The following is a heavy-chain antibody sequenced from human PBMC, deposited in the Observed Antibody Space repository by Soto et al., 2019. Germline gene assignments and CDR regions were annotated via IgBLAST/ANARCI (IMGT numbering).Heavy chain of an antibody. D-gene: IGHD3-22*01. CDR3: DSSGYSAYFDY. CDR2: INAGNGNT. V-gene: IGHV1-3*01. J-gene: IGHJ4*02. Sequence: ASVKVSCKASGFTFTNYAMHWVRQAPGQRLEWMGWINAGNGNTKYAQKFQGRVTITRDTSASTAYVELSSLRSEDTAVYYYDSSGYSAYFDYWGQGTLVTVPS. CDR1: GFTFTNYA.